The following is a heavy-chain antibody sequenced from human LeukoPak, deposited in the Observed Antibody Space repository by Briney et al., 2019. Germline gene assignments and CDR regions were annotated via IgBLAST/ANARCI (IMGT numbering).Heavy chain of an antibody. J-gene: IGHJ5*02. V-gene: IGHV4-34*01. Sequence: SETLTLTCAVYGGSFSGYYWSWIRQPPGKGLEWIGEINHSGSTNYNPSLKSRVTISVDTSKNQFSLKLSSVTAADTAVYYCARGPSGGWYRLWFTRFDTWGQGNLVTVSS. D-gene: IGHD6-19*01. CDR2: INHSGST. CDR3: ARGPSGGWYRLWFTRFDT. CDR1: GGSFSGYY.